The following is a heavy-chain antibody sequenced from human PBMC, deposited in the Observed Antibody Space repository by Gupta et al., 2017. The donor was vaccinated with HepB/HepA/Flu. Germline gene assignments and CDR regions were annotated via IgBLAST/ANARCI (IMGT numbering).Heavy chain of an antibody. CDR1: GFTFSSFS. CDR3: ARVWSTNSFDY. CDR2: ISNSGETI. D-gene: IGHD3-10*01. J-gene: IGHJ4*02. V-gene: IGHV3-48*02. Sequence: EVLLVESGGGLLQPGKSLRLCCAVSGFTFSSFSMSWVRQAPGKGLEWVSYISNSGETIHLADSVKGRFTISRDNARNSLYLQMNSLRDDDTAVYYCARVWSTNSFDYWGQGTLVTVSS.